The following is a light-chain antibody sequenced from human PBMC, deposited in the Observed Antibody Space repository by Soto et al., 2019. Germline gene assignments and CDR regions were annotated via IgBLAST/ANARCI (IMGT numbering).Light chain of an antibody. CDR3: QQYGNSPFT. V-gene: IGKV3-20*01. CDR2: GVY. Sequence: EIGLTQSPGTLSVSPGERATLSCRASHSVSSYFAWYQQKPGQAPRLLIYGVYSRATGIPDRFSGIGSADDFILTISRLETEDFAVYYWQQYGNSPFTFGPGPKVEIK. CDR1: HSVSSY. J-gene: IGKJ3*01.